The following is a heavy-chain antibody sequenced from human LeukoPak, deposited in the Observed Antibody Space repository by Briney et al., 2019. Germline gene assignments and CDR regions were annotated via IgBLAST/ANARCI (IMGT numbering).Heavy chain of an antibody. V-gene: IGHV3-23*01. D-gene: IGHD2-15*01. CDR3: AKQLGYCSDGSCYFPY. CDR2: ISNNGGYT. Sequence: GGSLRLSCAASGFTFSSSAMSWVRQAPGKGLEWVSAISNNGGYTYYADSVQGRFTSSRANSKSTLCLQMYSLTAEDTAVYYCAKQLGYCSDGSCYFPYWGQGTLVTVSS. J-gene: IGHJ4*02. CDR1: GFTFSSSA.